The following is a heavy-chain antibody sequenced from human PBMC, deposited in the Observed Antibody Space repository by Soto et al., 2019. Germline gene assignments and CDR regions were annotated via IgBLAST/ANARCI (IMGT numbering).Heavy chain of an antibody. CDR3: ARGDSTDCSNGVCSFFYNHDMDV. J-gene: IGHJ6*02. V-gene: IGHV1-2*04. CDR1: GYSFTDYH. D-gene: IGHD2-8*01. Sequence: ASVKVSCKASGYSFTDYHIHWVRQAPGQGLEWLGRINPKSGGTSTAQKFQGWVTMTTDTSTSTASMELTRLTSDDTAIYYCARGDSTDCSNGVCSFFYNHDMDVWGQGTTVTVSS. CDR2: INPKSGGT.